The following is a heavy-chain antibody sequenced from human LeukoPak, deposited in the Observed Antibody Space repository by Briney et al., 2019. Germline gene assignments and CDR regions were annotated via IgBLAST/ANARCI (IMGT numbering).Heavy chain of an antibody. CDR3: ARGPDYSGSYYLDY. CDR1: GGSFSGYY. V-gene: IGHV4-34*01. CDR2: INHSGST. D-gene: IGHD1-26*01. Sequence: PSETLSLTCAVYGGSFSGYYWSWIRQPPGKGLEWIGEINHSGSTNYNPSLKSRVTISVDTSKNQFSLKLSSVTAADTAVYYCARGPDYSGSYYLDYWGQGTLVTVSS. J-gene: IGHJ4*02.